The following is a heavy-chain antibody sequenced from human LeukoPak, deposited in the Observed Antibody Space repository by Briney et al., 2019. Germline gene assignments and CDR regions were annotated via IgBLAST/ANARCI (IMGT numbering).Heavy chain of an antibody. J-gene: IGHJ4*02. CDR1: GGSISSYY. CDR3: ARGEFGTYFDY. CDR2: FYTGGST. V-gene: IGHV4-4*07. D-gene: IGHD3-16*01. Sequence: SETLSLTCTVSGGSISSYYWNWIRQPAGKGLEWIGRFYTGGSTNYNPSLKSRVAISLDTSKNQISLKLSSVTAADTAVYYCARGEFGTYFDYWGQGTLVTVSS.